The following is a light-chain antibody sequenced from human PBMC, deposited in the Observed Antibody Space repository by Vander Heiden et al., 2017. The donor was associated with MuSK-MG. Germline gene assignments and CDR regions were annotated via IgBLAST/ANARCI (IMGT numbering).Light chain of an antibody. J-gene: IGKJ4*01. CDR1: QSLISTY. Sequence: VLTQSPATLSLSPGERATLSCRASQSLISTYVGWYQKRACQTTRLLNYSTSTRATGIPDRRRGSGSGTVFTPTITRLEDEDDAVYCCQLDGAVPFSFGGGTRVEI. V-gene: IGKV3-20*01. CDR3: QLDGAVPFS. CDR2: STS.